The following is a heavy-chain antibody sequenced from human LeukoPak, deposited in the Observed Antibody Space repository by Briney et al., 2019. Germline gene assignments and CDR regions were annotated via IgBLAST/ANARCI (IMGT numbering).Heavy chain of an antibody. J-gene: IGHJ4*02. D-gene: IGHD1-26*01. CDR1: GFTFSSHW. V-gene: IGHV3-7*01. CDR3: ARVPTYTGSYYNY. CDR2: INQHASET. Sequence: GGSLRLPCAASGFTFSSHWMSWVRQAPGRGLEWVANINQHASETHYVDSVKGRFTISRDNAKNSLYLQMNSLRAEDTAVYYCARVPTYTGSYYNYWGQGTLVTVSS.